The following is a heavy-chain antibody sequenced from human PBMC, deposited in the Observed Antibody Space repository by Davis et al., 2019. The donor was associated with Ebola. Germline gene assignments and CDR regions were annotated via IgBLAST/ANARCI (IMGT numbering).Heavy chain of an antibody. J-gene: IGHJ3*02. CDR3: ARDLTGDRDAFDI. CDR1: GYTFTGYY. CDR2: INPNSGGT. Sequence: ASVKVSCKASGYTFTGYYMHWVRQAPGQGLEWMGWINPNSGGTNYAQKSQGRVTMTRDTSISTAYMELSRLRSDDTAVYYCARDLTGDRDAFDIWGQGTMVTVSS. D-gene: IGHD7-27*01. V-gene: IGHV1-2*02.